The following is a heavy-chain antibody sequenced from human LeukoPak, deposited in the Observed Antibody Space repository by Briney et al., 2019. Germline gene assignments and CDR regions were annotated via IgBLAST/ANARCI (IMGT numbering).Heavy chain of an antibody. CDR3: ARWYCSTTTCYSDS. Sequence: SETLSLTCAVSGYSICSGYYWGWIRQPPGKGLEWIGNIYHSGTTYYNTSLTSRLTISGDTSKNQFSLKLSSVTAADTAVYYCARWYCSTTTCYSDSWGQGTLVTVSS. CDR1: GYSICSGYY. V-gene: IGHV4-38-2*01. CDR2: IYHSGTT. D-gene: IGHD2-2*01. J-gene: IGHJ4*02.